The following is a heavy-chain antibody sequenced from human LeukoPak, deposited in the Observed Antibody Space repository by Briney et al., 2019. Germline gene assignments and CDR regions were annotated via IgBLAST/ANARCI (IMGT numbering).Heavy chain of an antibody. D-gene: IGHD3-10*01. CDR2: IYYSGST. J-gene: IGHJ4*02. Sequence: SETLSLTCTVSGDPINSYSWSWIRQPPGKGLEWIGYIYYSGSTYYNPSLKSRVTITVDTSKNQFSLKLRSVTAADTAVYYCARDYYGAGLTYFDYWGQGTLVTVSS. CDR3: ARDYYGAGLTYFDY. CDR1: GDPINSYS. V-gene: IGHV4-59*12.